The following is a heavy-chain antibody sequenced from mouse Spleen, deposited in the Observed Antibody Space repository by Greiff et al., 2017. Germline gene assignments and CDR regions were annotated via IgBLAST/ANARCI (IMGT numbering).Heavy chain of an antibody. J-gene: IGHJ1*01. D-gene: IGHD2-3*01. CDR2: IWSGGST. Sequence: QVQLKESGPGLVQPSQSLSITCTVSGFSLTSYGVHWVRQSPGKGLEWLGVIWSGGSTDYNAAFISRLSISKDNSKSQVFFKMNSLQADDTAIYYCARMRDGYFDVWGAGTTVTVSS. CDR3: ARMRDGYFDV. V-gene: IGHV2-2*01. CDR1: GFSLTSYG.